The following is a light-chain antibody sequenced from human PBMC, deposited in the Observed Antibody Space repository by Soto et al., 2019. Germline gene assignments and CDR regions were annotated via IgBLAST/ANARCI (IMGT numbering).Light chain of an antibody. CDR1: SSDVGGYDY. V-gene: IGLV2-14*01. J-gene: IGLJ2*01. CDR3: SSYTTSSTLV. Sequence: QSALTQPASVSGSPGQSITISCTGTSSDVGGYDYVSWYQQHPGKAPKFMIHDVTNRPSGVSNRFSGSKSGNTASLTISGLQAEDEADYYCSSYTTSSTLVFGGGTKLTVL. CDR2: DVT.